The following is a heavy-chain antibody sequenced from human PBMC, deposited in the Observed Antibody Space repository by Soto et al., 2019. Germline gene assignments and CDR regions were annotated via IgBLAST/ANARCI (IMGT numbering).Heavy chain of an antibody. J-gene: IGHJ3*02. CDR1: GYTFTSYD. CDR3: ARYVDDAFDI. D-gene: IGHD3-16*01. Sequence: EASVKVSCKASGYTFTSYDINWVRQATGQGLEWMGWMNPNSGNTGYAQEFQGRVTMTRNTSISTAYMELSSLRSEDTAVYYCARYVDDAFDIWGQGTMVTVSS. V-gene: IGHV1-8*01. CDR2: MNPNSGNT.